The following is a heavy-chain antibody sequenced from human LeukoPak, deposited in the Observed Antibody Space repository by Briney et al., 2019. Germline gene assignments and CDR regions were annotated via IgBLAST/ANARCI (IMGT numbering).Heavy chain of an antibody. CDR2: IKQDGSET. CDR3: ARDFWGAYRADYFDY. J-gene: IGHJ4*02. V-gene: IGHV3-7*01. D-gene: IGHD3-3*01. Sequence: GGSLRLSCAASGFTFSNYWMSWVRRAPGEGLEWVANIKQDGSETYYVDSVRGRFTLSRDNAKKSLYLQMNSLRAEDTAVYYCARDFWGAYRADYFDYWGQGTLVTVSS. CDR1: GFTFSNYW.